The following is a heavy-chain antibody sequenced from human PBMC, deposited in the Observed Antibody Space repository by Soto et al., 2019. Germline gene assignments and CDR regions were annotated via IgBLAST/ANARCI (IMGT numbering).Heavy chain of an antibody. CDR3: ARDGGYCSSTSCPVDYYYYGMDV. CDR2: IWYDGSNK. V-gene: IGHV3-33*01. CDR1: GFTFSSYG. J-gene: IGHJ6*02. Sequence: GGSLRLSCAASGFTFSSYGMHWVRQAPGKGLEWVAVIWYDGSNKYYADSVKGRFTISRDNSKNTLYLQMNSLRAEDTAVYYCARDGGYCSSTSCPVDYYYYGMDVWGQGTTVTVSS. D-gene: IGHD2-2*01.